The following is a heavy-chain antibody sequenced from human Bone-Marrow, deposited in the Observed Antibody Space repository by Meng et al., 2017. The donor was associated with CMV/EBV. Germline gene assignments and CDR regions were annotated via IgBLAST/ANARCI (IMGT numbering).Heavy chain of an antibody. CDR2: IYHSGST. D-gene: IGHD3-10*02. CDR3: PGENCAGRFDY. Sequence: SENLSLTCAVSGGSISSSNWWSWVRQPPGKGLEWIGEIYHSGSTNYNPSLKSRVTISVDKSKNQFSLKLSSVTPADTAVYYCPGENCAGRFDYWGQGTPVTVSS. V-gene: IGHV4-4*02. CDR1: GGSISSSNW. J-gene: IGHJ4*02.